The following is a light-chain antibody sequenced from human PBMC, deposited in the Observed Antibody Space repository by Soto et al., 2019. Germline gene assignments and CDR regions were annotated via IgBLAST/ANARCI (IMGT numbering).Light chain of an antibody. CDR1: QYISSW. J-gene: IGKJ1*01. V-gene: IGKV1-5*03. CDR2: KAS. CDR3: QQYNSQRT. Sequence: DIQMTQSPSTLSASVGDRVTITCRASQYISSWLAWYQQKPGKAPKLLIYKASSLESGVPSRFSCSGSGTEFTLTISSLQPDDFATYYCQQYNSQRTFGQGTKVVIK.